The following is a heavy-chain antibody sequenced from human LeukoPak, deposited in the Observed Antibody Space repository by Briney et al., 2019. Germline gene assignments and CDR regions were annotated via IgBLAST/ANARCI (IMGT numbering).Heavy chain of an antibody. CDR2: IYHSGST. D-gene: IGHD3-10*01. CDR3: ARGPRERYGSRRWNHLDY. CDR1: GGSISSGGYS. Sequence: PSQTLSLTCAVSGGSISSGGYSWSWIRQPPGKGLEWIGYIYHSGSTYYNPSLKSRVTISVDRSKNQFSLKPSSVTAADTAVYYCARGPRERYGSRRWNHLDYWGQGTLVTVSS. J-gene: IGHJ4*02. V-gene: IGHV4-30-2*01.